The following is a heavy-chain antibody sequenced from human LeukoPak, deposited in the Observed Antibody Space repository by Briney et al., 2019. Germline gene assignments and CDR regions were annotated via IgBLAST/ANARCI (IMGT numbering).Heavy chain of an antibody. CDR1: GFTFSSYA. J-gene: IGHJ3*02. Sequence: GGSLRLSCAASGFTFSSYAMSWVRQAPGRGLEWVSAISGSGGSTYYADSVKGRFTISRDNSKNTLYLQMNSLRAEDTAVYYCATNPQSALRFLEFVGAFAIWGQGTMVTASS. CDR3: ATNPQSALRFLEFVGAFAI. D-gene: IGHD3-3*01. CDR2: ISGSGGST. V-gene: IGHV3-23*01.